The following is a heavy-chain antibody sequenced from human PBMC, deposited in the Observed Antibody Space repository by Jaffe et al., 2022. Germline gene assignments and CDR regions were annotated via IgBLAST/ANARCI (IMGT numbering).Heavy chain of an antibody. CDR2: ISSSSSYI. CDR1: GFTFSSYS. Sequence: EVQLVESGGGLVKPGGSLRLSCAASGFTFSSYSMNWVRQAPGKGLEWVSSISSSSSYIYYADSVKGRFTISRDNAKNSLYLQMNSLRAEDTAVYYCARDSLSYYDYIWGSPRGAFDIWGQGTMVTVSS. D-gene: IGHD3-16*01. V-gene: IGHV3-21*01. J-gene: IGHJ3*02. CDR3: ARDSLSYYDYIWGSPRGAFDI.